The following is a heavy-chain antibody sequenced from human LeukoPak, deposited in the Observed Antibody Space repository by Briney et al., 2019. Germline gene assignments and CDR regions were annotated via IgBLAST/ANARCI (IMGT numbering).Heavy chain of an antibody. CDR3: ARDFGAWQQPI. Sequence: PGGSLRLSCAASGFVFSDYYMHWVRQAPGKGLVWVSHINGDGSNVNYADSVKGRFTISRDNAKNSLYLQMNSLRAEDTAVYYCARDFGAWQQPIWGQGTMVTVSS. CDR1: GFVFSDYY. CDR2: INGDGSNV. D-gene: IGHD6-13*01. J-gene: IGHJ3*02. V-gene: IGHV3-74*01.